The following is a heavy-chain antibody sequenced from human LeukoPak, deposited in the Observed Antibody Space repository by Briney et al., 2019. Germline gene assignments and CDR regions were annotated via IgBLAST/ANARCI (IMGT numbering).Heavy chain of an antibody. CDR2: IIPIFGTA. CDR3: ARFDPGVTPGDY. Sequence: SVKVSCKASGGTFSNYGISWVRQAPGQGLEWMGGIIPIFGTANYAQIFQGRVTISANESTTTAYMEPSNLRSEDTAVYYCARFDPGVTPGDYWGQGTLVTVSS. V-gene: IGHV1-69*13. D-gene: IGHD4-23*01. J-gene: IGHJ4*02. CDR1: GGTFSNYG.